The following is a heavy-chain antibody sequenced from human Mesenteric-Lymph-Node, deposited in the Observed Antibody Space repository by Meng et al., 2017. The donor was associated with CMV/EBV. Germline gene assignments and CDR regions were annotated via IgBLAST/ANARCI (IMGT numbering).Heavy chain of an antibody. D-gene: IGHD4-23*01. CDR1: GGSFSGYY. CDR2: INHSGST. V-gene: IGHV4-34*01. Sequence: QVHRQQWGAGLWKPSGTLSLTCAVYGGSFSGYYWSWIRQPPGKGLEWIGEINHSGSTNYNPSLKSRVTISVDTSKNQFSLKLSSVTAADTAVYYCARHQRWLKSEGGFNYWGQGTLVTVSS. J-gene: IGHJ4*02. CDR3: ARHQRWLKSEGGFNY.